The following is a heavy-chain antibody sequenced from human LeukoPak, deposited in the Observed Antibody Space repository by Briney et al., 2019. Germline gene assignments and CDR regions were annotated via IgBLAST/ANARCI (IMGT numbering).Heavy chain of an antibody. V-gene: IGHV4-59*01. J-gene: IGHJ4*02. CDR3: ASLYYYDSSVHFDY. CDR1: GGSISSYY. D-gene: IGHD3-22*01. Sequence: SETLSLTCTVSGGSISSYYWSWIRQPPGKGLEWIGYIYYSGSTNYNPSLKSRVTISVDTSKNQFSLKLSSVTAADTAVYYCASLYYYDSSVHFDYWGQGTLVTVSS. CDR2: IYYSGST.